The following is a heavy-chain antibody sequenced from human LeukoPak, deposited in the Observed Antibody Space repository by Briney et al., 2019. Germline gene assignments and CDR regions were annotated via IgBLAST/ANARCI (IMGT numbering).Heavy chain of an antibody. CDR3: ARVTGTTTLPIDY. V-gene: IGHV1-2*04. Sequence: GASVKVSCKASGGTFSSYAISWVRQAPGQGLEWMGWINPNSGGTNYAQKFQGWVTMTRDTSISTAYMELSRLRSEDTAVYYCARVTGTTTLPIDYWGQGTLVTVSS. J-gene: IGHJ4*02. CDR2: INPNSGGT. D-gene: IGHD1-7*01. CDR1: GGTFSSYA.